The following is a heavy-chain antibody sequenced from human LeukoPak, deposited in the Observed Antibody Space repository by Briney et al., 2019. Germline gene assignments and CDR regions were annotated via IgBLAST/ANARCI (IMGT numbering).Heavy chain of an antibody. Sequence: SETLSLTCTVSGGSISSSSYYWGWIRQPPGKGLEWIGSIYYSGSTYYNPSLKSRVTISVDTSKNQFSLKLSSVTAADTAVYYCARVAYYYDTSDWFDPWGQGTLVTVSS. D-gene: IGHD3-22*01. CDR1: GGSISSSSYY. CDR2: IYYSGST. J-gene: IGHJ5*02. CDR3: ARVAYYYDTSDWFDP. V-gene: IGHV4-39*07.